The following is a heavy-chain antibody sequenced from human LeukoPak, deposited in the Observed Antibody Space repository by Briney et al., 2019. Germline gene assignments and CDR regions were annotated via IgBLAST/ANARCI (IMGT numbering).Heavy chain of an antibody. CDR1: GFTFSSYY. D-gene: IGHD6-19*01. CDR2: ISSSSSTI. CDR3: AKDMGVAQWSYSSGWYFDY. J-gene: IGHJ4*02. V-gene: IGHV3-48*04. Sequence: PGGSLRLSCAASGFTFSSYYMIWVRQAPGKGLEWVSYISSSSSTIYYADSVKGRFTISRDNAKNSLYLQMNSLRAEDTALYYCAKDMGVAQWSYSSGWYFDYWGQGTLVTVSS.